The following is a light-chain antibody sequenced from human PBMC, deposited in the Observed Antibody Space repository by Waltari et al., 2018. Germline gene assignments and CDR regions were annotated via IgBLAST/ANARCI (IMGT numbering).Light chain of an antibody. CDR1: VLATPY. V-gene: IGLV3-25*03. CDR3: QSSDITGTYGV. Sequence: SHELTQPPSVSVSPGQTARITSSGAVLATPYTSSYQQNPGQAPVLVRFKNNERPSGIPERFFGSRSETTVTLMIIGAQEEDEADYYCQSSDITGTYGVFGGGTKLTVL. J-gene: IGLJ3*02. CDR2: KNN.